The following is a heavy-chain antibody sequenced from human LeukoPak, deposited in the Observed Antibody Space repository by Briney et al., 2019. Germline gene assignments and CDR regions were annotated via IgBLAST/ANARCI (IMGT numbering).Heavy chain of an antibody. CDR3: AKRPITMARGVISWFDP. CDR1: GFTFSSYA. J-gene: IGHJ5*02. D-gene: IGHD3-10*01. CDR2: ISGSGGST. V-gene: IGHV3-23*01. Sequence: GGSLRLSCAASGFTFSSYAMSWVRQAPGKGLEWVSAISGSGGSTYYADSVKGRFTISRDNSKNTLYLQMNSLRAEDTAVYYCAKRPITMARGVISWFDPWGQGTLVTVSS.